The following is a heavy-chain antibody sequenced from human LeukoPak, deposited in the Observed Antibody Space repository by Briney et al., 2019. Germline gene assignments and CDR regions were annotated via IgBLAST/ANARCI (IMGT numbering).Heavy chain of an antibody. V-gene: IGHV1-69*13. Sequence: ASVTVSCKASGGTFSSYSISWVRQAPGQGLEWMGGIIPTFDTADYAQKFQGRVTITADESTGTAYMELSSLRSEDTAVFYCARISLGAIWGYYYGMDVWGQGTTVTVSS. CDR1: GGTFSSYS. D-gene: IGHD1-26*01. CDR3: ARISLGAIWGYYYGMDV. CDR2: IIPTFDTA. J-gene: IGHJ6*02.